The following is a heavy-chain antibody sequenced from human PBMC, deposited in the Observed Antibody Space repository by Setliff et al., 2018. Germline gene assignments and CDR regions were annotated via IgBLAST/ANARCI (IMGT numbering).Heavy chain of an antibody. Sequence: PGGSLRLSCAASGLTFSGSAVHWVRQASGKGLEWVGRIRSKSDSYATIYAASVRGRFTISRDDSKNTAYLQMNSLKTEDTAVYYCAAAPAGSDVFDMWGQGTMVTVSS. CDR1: GLTFSGSA. D-gene: IGHD6-13*01. CDR2: IRSKSDSYAT. J-gene: IGHJ3*02. V-gene: IGHV3-73*01. CDR3: AAAPAGSDVFDM.